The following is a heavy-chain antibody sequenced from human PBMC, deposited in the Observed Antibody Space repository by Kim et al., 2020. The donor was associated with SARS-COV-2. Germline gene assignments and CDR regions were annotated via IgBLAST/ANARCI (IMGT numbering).Heavy chain of an antibody. D-gene: IGHD3-10*01. J-gene: IGHJ6*02. CDR3: AKERNTTPVLWFGELLLYGMEV. CDR2: ISYDGSNK. V-gene: IGHV3-30*18. CDR1: GFTFRSYG. Sequence: GGSLRLSCEASGFTFRSYGMHWVRQAPGKGLEWVAAISYDGSNKYYEDSVKGRFHISRDNSKNTLYMQMNGLRAEETAVYYCAKERNTTPVLWFGELLLYGMEVWGQGTTVTVAS.